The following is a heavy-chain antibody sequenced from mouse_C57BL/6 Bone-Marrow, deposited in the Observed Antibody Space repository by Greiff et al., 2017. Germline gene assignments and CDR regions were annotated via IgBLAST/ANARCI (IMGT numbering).Heavy chain of an antibody. CDR2: IDPETGGT. Sequence: QVQLQQSGAELVRPGASVTLSCKASGYTFTDYEMHWVKQTPVHGLEWIGAIDPETGGTAYNQKFKGKDILTADKSSSTAYMELRSLTSEDSAVYYCTSYDGYYVFFADWGQGTLVTVSA. D-gene: IGHD2-3*01. CDR3: TSYDGYYVFFAD. CDR1: GYTFTDYE. V-gene: IGHV1-15*01. J-gene: IGHJ3*01.